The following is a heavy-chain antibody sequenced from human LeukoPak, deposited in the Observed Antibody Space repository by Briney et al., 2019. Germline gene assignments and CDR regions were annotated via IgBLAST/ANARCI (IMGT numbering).Heavy chain of an antibody. Sequence: ASVSVSCKASGYTFASYGISGVRQAPGQGLEWMGWISAYNGNTNYAQKFQDRVTMTTDTSTSTAYMEVRSLRSDDTAVYYCARESRITIFGVVTPDYKYGMDVWGQGTTVIVSS. J-gene: IGHJ6*02. CDR2: ISAYNGNT. V-gene: IGHV1-18*01. CDR3: ARESRITIFGVVTPDYKYGMDV. D-gene: IGHD3-3*01. CDR1: GYTFASYG.